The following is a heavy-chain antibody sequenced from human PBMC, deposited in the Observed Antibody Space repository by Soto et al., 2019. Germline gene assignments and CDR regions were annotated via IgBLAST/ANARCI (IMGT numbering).Heavy chain of an antibody. CDR3: ARENIVVVPTAKGWFDP. Sequence: SETLSLACTVSGASMRSGNYYWTWIRQLPGKGLEWIGYVHYSGTTYSNPSLKSRVSISVDTSKNQFSLTVNSVTAADTAVYYCARENIVVVPTAKGWFDPWGQGTLVTVSS. J-gene: IGHJ5*02. D-gene: IGHD2-2*01. CDR1: GASMRSGNYY. V-gene: IGHV4-31*03. CDR2: VHYSGTT.